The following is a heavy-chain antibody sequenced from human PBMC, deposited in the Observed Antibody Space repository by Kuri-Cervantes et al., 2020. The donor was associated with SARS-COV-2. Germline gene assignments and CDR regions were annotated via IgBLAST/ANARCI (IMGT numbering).Heavy chain of an antibody. D-gene: IGHD6-13*01. V-gene: IGHV1-69*05. CDR1: GGTFSSYA. CDR3: ARDSPKNSSLKEYYFDY. CDR2: IIPIFGTA. Sequence: SVKVSCKASGGTFSSYAISWVRQAPGQGLEWMGGIIPIFGTANYAQKFQGRVTMTTDTSTSTAYMELRSLRSDDTAVYYCARDSPKNSSLKEYYFDYWGQGTLVTVSS. J-gene: IGHJ4*02.